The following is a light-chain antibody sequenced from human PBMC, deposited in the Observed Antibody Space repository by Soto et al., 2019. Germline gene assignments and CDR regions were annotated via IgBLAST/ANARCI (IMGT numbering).Light chain of an antibody. J-gene: IGKJ3*01. CDR2: GAF. V-gene: IGKV1-9*01. CDR3: QQLNNFPPFT. Sequence: IQLTQSPSSLSASIGDRVTITCRASRGISNYLAWYQQKPGKAPKLLIYGAFTLQSGVPSRFNGSGSGTDFTLTISSLQPEDLATYYCQQLNNFPPFTFGPGTKVDLK. CDR1: RGISNY.